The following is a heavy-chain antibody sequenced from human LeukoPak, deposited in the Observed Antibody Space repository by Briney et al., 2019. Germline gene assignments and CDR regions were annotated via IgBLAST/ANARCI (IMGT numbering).Heavy chain of an antibody. J-gene: IGHJ5*02. D-gene: IGHD3-10*01. CDR1: GYSFTSYW. CDR3: ARHLYYYGSGRSWFDP. V-gene: IGHV5-51*01. CDR2: IYPGDSGT. Sequence: GESLKISCKGSGYSFTSYWIGWVRQMPGKGLEWMGIIYPGDSGTRYSPSFQSQVTISADKSISTAYLQWSSLKASDTAMYYCARHLYYYGSGRSWFDPWGQGTLVTVSS.